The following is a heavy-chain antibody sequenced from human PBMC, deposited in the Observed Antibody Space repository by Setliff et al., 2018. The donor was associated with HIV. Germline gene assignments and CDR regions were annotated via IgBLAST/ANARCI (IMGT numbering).Heavy chain of an antibody. V-gene: IGHV1-18*01. CDR1: GYIFTSYG. Sequence: ASVKVSCKASGYIFTSYGISWVRQAPGQGLEWMGWISAYNGNTNYARKFQGRVSMTIDTSTSTAYMGLRSLRPDDTAVYFCARDPSSGIYYDSSGQYFQNWGQGTLVTVSS. CDR2: ISAYNGNT. J-gene: IGHJ1*01. D-gene: IGHD3-22*01. CDR3: ARDPSSGIYYDSSGQYFQN.